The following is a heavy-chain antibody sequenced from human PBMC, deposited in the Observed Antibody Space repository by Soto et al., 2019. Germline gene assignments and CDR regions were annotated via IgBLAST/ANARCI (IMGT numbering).Heavy chain of an antibody. Sequence: SETLSLTCAVYGGSFSGYYWSWIRQPPGKGLEWIGEINHSGSTNYNPSLKSRVTISVDTSKNQLSLKLSSVTAADTAVYYCARVVLRYFDWLLTTYNWFDPWGQGTLVTVSS. CDR1: GGSFSGYY. CDR2: INHSGST. J-gene: IGHJ5*02. CDR3: ARVVLRYFDWLLTTYNWFDP. V-gene: IGHV4-34*01. D-gene: IGHD3-9*01.